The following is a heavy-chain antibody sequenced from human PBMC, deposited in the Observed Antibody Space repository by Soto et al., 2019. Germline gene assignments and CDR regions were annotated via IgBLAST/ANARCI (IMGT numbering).Heavy chain of an antibody. CDR1: VFTFDDYT. CDR3: AKDPRNYEYYFEY. Sequence: PVGSLRLSCASSVFTFDDYTMHCVRQSPGKGLEWVSLISWDGYGTYYADSVRGRFTISRDNSKNSLYLQMNSLRTEDTALYYCAKDPRNYEYYFEYWGQGTLVNVS. V-gene: IGHV3-43*01. CDR2: ISWDGYGT. J-gene: IGHJ4*02. D-gene: IGHD4-4*01.